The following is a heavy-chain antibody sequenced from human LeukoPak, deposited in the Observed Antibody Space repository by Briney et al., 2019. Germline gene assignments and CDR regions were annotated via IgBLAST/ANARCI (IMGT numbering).Heavy chain of an antibody. V-gene: IGHV3-48*04. CDR2: ISSSSSTI. Sequence: GRSLRLSCAASGFTFSSYAMHWVRQAPGKGPEWVSYISSSSSTIYYADSVKGRFTISRDNAKNSLYLQMNSLRAEDTAVYCCARDYYDSSGYTNWFDPWGQGTLVTVSS. CDR1: GFTFSSYA. D-gene: IGHD3-22*01. J-gene: IGHJ5*02. CDR3: ARDYYDSSGYTNWFDP.